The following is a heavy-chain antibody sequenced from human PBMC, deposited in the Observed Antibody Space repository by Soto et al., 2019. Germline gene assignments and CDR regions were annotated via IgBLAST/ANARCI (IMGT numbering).Heavy chain of an antibody. V-gene: IGHV3-23*01. CDR3: AKDVDYSSACYDFDV. D-gene: IGHD6-19*01. CDR2: ISGSGGST. Sequence: EVQLLESGGGLVQPGGSLRLSCAASGFTFRTYAMNWARQAPGKGLEWVSTISGSGGSTYYADSVKGRFTISRDNSKNTLFLQMNSLRAEDTAVYYCAKDVDYSSACYDFDVWGQGTTVTVSS. CDR1: GFTFRTYA. J-gene: IGHJ6*02.